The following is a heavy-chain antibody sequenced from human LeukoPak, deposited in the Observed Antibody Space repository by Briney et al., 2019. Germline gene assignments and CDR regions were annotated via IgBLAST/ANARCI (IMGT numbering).Heavy chain of an antibody. J-gene: IGHJ5*02. V-gene: IGHV1-18*01. CDR2: ISAYNGNT. D-gene: IGHD3-3*01. CDR1: GYTFTSYG. Sequence: ASVKVSCKASGYTFTSYGISWVRQAPGQGLEWTGWISAYNGNTNYAQKLQGRVTMTTDTSTSTAYMELRSLRSDDTAVYYCARVDYDFWSGYWGMSNWFDPWGQGTLVTVSS. CDR3: ARVDYDFWSGYWGMSNWFDP.